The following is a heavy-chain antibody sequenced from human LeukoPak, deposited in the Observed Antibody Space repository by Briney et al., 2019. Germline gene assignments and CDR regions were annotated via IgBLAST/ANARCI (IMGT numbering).Heavy chain of an antibody. CDR1: GGSFSGYY. D-gene: IGHD3-22*01. CDR3: ARKRGTMIVVAQYIDY. V-gene: IGHV4-34*01. CDR2: INHSGST. Sequence: PSETLSLTCAVYGGSFSGYYWSWIRQPPGKGLEWIGEINHSGSTNYNPSLKSRVTISVDTSKNQFSLKLSSVTAADTAVYYCARKRGTMIVVAQYIDYWGRGTLVTVSS. J-gene: IGHJ4*02.